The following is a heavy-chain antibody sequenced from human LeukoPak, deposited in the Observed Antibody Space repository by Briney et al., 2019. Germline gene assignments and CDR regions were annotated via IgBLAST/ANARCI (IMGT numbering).Heavy chain of an antibody. V-gene: IGHV1-69*05. J-gene: IGHJ3*02. Sequence: SVKVSCKASGYTFTSYGISWVRQAPGQGLEWMGGIIPIFGTANYAQKFQGRVTITTDESTSTAYMELSSLRSEDTAVYYCARESTGRVPAAIQAAFDIWGQGTMVTVSS. CDR3: ARESTGRVPAAIQAAFDI. CDR2: IIPIFGTA. D-gene: IGHD2-2*02. CDR1: GYTFTSYG.